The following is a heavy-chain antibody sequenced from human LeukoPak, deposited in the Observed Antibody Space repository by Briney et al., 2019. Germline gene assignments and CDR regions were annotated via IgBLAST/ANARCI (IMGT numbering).Heavy chain of an antibody. CDR2: ISGSGGST. CDR1: GFTFSRYD. V-gene: IGHV3-23*01. Sequence: GGSLRLSCAASGFTFSRYDMSWIRQAPGKGLEWVSAISGSGGSTYYADSVKGRFTISRDNSKNTLYLQMNSLRAEDTAVYYCAVSPTVTTFYSVWGKGTTVTVSS. D-gene: IGHD4-17*01. CDR3: AVSPTVTTFYSV. J-gene: IGHJ6*04.